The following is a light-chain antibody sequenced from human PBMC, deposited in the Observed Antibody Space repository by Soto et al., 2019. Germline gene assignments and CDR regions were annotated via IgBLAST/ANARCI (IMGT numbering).Light chain of an antibody. CDR2: AAS. CDR3: QQYNSYWT. V-gene: IGKV1-27*01. CDR1: QGISNY. J-gene: IGKJ1*01. Sequence: DIQMTQSPSSLSASLGDRVTITFRASQGISNYLAWYQQKPGKVPKLLIYAASTLQSGVPSRFSGSGSGTEFTLTISSLQPDDFATYYCQQYNSYWTFGQGTKVDI.